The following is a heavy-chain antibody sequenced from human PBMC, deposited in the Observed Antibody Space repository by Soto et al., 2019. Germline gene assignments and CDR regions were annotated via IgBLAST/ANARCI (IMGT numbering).Heavy chain of an antibody. D-gene: IGHD1-26*01. J-gene: IGHJ4*02. CDR3: ARGVSAGVDY. Sequence: SVKVSCKASGGTFSSYAISWVRQAPGQGLEWMGGIIPIFGTANYAQKFQGRVTMTRDTSINTAYMELTTLTSDDTAFYYCARGVSAGVDYWGQGTLVTVSS. V-gene: IGHV1-69*05. CDR2: IIPIFGTA. CDR1: GGTFSSYA.